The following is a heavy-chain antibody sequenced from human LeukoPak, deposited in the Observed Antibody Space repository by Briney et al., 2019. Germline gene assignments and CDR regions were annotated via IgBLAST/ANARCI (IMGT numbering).Heavy chain of an antibody. V-gene: IGHV3-7*01. CDR2: IKTDGSEK. J-gene: IGHJ4*02. CDR3: AGPGDYFDY. Sequence: GGSLRLSCEGSGFTFSNYWMGWVRQAPGKGLQWVANIKTDGSEKYYVDSVKGRFTISRDNAKNSLYLQMNSLRAEDTAVYYCAGPGDYFDYWGQGTLVTVSS. CDR1: GFTFSNYW.